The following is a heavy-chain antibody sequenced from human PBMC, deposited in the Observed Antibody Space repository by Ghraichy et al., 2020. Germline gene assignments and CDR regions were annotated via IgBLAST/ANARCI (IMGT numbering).Heavy chain of an antibody. D-gene: IGHD2/OR15-2a*01. Sequence: ASVKVSCKTSGYTFSNYGISWVRQAPGQGLEWMGWISAYNGNTNYAQKLQGRVTLTTDTSTSTAYMELRSLRSDDTAVYFCARDSYMRPETYFFYYGLDVWGQGTTVTVSS. J-gene: IGHJ6*02. CDR3: ARDSYMRPETYFFYYGLDV. CDR1: GYTFSNYG. V-gene: IGHV1-18*01. CDR2: ISAYNGNT.